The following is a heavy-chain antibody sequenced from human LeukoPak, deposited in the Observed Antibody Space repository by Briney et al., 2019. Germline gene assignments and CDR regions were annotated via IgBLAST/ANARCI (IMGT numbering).Heavy chain of an antibody. Sequence: GGSLRLSCVASGFTFSSSWMAWVRQAPGKGLQWVANINHDGSVKNYVGSVKGRFAISRDNAQNSFYLQMNNLETDDTAVYYCAKDSYSKGDYWGQGTLVTVSS. D-gene: IGHD4-11*01. CDR3: AKDSYSKGDY. CDR2: INHDGSVK. V-gene: IGHV3-7*01. CDR1: GFTFSSSW. J-gene: IGHJ4*02.